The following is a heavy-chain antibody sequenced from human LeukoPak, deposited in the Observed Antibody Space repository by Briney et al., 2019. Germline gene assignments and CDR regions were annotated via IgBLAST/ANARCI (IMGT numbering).Heavy chain of an antibody. J-gene: IGHJ4*02. D-gene: IGHD2-15*01. Sequence: PSETLSLTCTFSGGSISSGGYYWSWIRQHPGKGLEWIGYIYYSGSTYYNPSLKSRVTISVDTSKNQFSLKLSSVTAADTAVYYCARGVVVVVAATFDYWGQGTLVTVSS. CDR2: IYYSGST. CDR1: GGSISSGGYY. CDR3: ARGVVVVVAATFDY. V-gene: IGHV4-31*03.